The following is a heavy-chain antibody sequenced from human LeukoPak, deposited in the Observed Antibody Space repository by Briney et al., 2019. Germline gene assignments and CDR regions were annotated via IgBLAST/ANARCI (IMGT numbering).Heavy chain of an antibody. J-gene: IGHJ5*02. D-gene: IGHD4-17*01. CDR3: ARDTTVTFVEPGANWFDP. V-gene: IGHV1-2*02. Sequence: GASVKVSCKASGYTFTSYGIRWVRQAPGQGLEWMGWINPNSGGTNYAQKFQGRVTMTRDTSISTAYMELSRLRSDDTAVYYCARDTTVTFVEPGANWFDPWGQGTLVTVFS. CDR2: INPNSGGT. CDR1: GYTFTSYG.